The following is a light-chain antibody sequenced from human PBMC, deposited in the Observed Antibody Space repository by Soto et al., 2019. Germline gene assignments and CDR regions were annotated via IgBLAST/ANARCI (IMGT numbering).Light chain of an antibody. Sequence: QSALTQPRSVSGSPGQSVTISCTGTSSDVGGYNYVSWYQQHPGKAPKLMIYIVSKRPSGVPDRFSGSKAGNTASLTISVLQAEDEADYYCSSYAGSYTFVVFGGGTKLTVL. CDR3: SSYAGSYTFVV. J-gene: IGLJ2*01. CDR1: SSDVGGYNY. V-gene: IGLV2-11*01. CDR2: IVS.